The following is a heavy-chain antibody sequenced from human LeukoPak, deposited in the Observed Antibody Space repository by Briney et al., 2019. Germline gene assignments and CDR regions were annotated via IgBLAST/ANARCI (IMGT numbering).Heavy chain of an antibody. V-gene: IGHV1-18*01. CDR3: ARDRVRYCSGGSCRGNWFDP. CDR1: GYTFTSYG. J-gene: IGHJ5*02. Sequence: ASGKVSCKASGYTFTSYGISWVRQAPGQGLEWMGWISAYNGNTNYAQKLQGRVTMTTDTSTSTAYMELRSLRSDDTAVYYCARDRVRYCSGGSCRGNWFDPWGQGTLVTVSS. CDR2: ISAYNGNT. D-gene: IGHD2-15*01.